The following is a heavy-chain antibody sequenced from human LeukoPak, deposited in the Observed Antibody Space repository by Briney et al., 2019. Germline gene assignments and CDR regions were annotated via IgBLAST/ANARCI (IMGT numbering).Heavy chain of an antibody. Sequence: GGSLRLSCAASGFTFSGYYMTWIRKAPGKGLEWVSYISGSGKSIYYADSVKGRFTISRDNAKSSMCLQMDSLRAEDTAVYYCARPAHRWSSSWYYFDYWGQGTLVTVSS. CDR1: GFTFSGYY. V-gene: IGHV3-11*04. CDR2: ISGSGKSI. CDR3: ARPAHRWSSSWYYFDY. J-gene: IGHJ4*02. D-gene: IGHD6-13*01.